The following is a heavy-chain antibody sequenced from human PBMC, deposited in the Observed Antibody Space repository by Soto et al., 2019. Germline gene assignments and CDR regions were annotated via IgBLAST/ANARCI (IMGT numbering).Heavy chain of an antibody. J-gene: IGHJ4*02. CDR2: VHYSGSA. Sequence: SETLSLTCSVSGGSISTSSYFWGWIRQPPGKGLEWVGAVHYSGSANYRSSLQSRVTISVDTSQNQFSLRLRSVSAANTAVYYCARHRLGSGSYLGLLDFWGQGALVTASS. CDR3: ARHRLGSGSYLGLLDF. V-gene: IGHV4-39*01. D-gene: IGHD3-10*01. CDR1: GGSISTSSYF.